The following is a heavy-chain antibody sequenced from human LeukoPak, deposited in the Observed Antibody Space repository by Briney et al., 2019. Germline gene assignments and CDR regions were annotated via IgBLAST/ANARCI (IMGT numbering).Heavy chain of an antibody. V-gene: IGHV1-69*13. CDR1: GGTINNDG. J-gene: IGHJ5*02. CDR2: IIPKFGIA. D-gene: IGHD1-1*01. Sequence: ASVKVSCKASGGTINNDGMNWVRQAPGQGLEWMGMIIPKFGIAHYARKFQGRVTITADESTGTTYMEVSSLIPDDTAVYYCARGEGKYHDIRGGFDPWGQGTSVTVSS. CDR3: ARGEGKYHDIRGGFDP.